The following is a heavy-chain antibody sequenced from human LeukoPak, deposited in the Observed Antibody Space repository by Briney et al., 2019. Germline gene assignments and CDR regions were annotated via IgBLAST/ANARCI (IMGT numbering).Heavy chain of an antibody. V-gene: IGHV1-46*01. CDR2: INPSGGST. D-gene: IGHD3-3*01. CDR1: GYTFTSYY. Sequence: ASVKVSCKASGYTFTSYYMHWVRQAPGQGLEWMGIINPSGGSTSYAQKFQGRVTMTRDMSTSTAYMELRSLRSDDTAVYYCARRGTYDFWSGYYTYYFDYWGQGTLVTVSS. J-gene: IGHJ4*02. CDR3: ARRGTYDFWSGYYTYYFDY.